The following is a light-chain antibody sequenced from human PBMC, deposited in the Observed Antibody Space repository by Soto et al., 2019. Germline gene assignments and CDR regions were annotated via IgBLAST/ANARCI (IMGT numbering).Light chain of an antibody. CDR2: GAS. CDR1: QSVSSSY. CDR3: QQYGSSFT. Sequence: ELVLTQSPGTLSLSPGERATLSCRASQSVSSSYLAWYQQKPGQAPRLLIYGASSRDTGIPDRFSGSGSGTDFTLTISRLEPEDCAVYYCQQYGSSFTFGPGTKVDIK. V-gene: IGKV3-20*01. J-gene: IGKJ3*01.